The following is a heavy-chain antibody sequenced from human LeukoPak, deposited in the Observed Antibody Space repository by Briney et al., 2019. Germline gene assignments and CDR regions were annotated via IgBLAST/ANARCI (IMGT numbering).Heavy chain of an antibody. V-gene: IGHV3-23*01. J-gene: IGHJ4*02. CDR1: GITFNTYA. D-gene: IGHD3-22*01. CDR2: IRGNGDTT. Sequence: GGSLRLSCAASGITFNTYAMNWVRQAPGKGLEWVAGIRGNGDTTYYADSVKGRFTISRDNSKNTLSLQLSSLRAEDTAVYYCAKANGYYSDWGQGTLVTVSS. CDR3: AKANGYYSD.